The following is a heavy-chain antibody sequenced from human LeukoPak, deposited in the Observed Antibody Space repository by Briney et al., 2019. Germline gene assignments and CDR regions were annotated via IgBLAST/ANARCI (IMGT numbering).Heavy chain of an antibody. CDR3: ARERRANQGVVPPDS. Sequence: QSGGSLRLSCAASGFTFSSYSMNWVRQAPGKGLEWVSYISSSSSTIYYADSVKGRFTISRDNAKNSLYLQMNSLRAEDTAVYYCARERRANQGVVPPDSWGQGTLVTVSS. J-gene: IGHJ5*01. V-gene: IGHV3-48*01. CDR2: ISSSSSTI. CDR1: GFTFSSYS. D-gene: IGHD2-2*01.